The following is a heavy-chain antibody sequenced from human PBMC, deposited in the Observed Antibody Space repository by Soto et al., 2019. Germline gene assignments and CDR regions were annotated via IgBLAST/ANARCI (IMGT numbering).Heavy chain of an antibody. CDR1: GFTFSSYA. CDR2: ISGSGGST. J-gene: IGHJ6*02. V-gene: IGHV3-23*01. CDR3: AKDMYYDYVWGSYRSYYYGMDV. D-gene: IGHD3-16*02. Sequence: GGSLRLSCAASGFTFSSYAMSWVRQAPGKGLEWVSAISGSGGSTYYADSVKGRFTISRDNSKNTLYLQMNSLRAEDTAVYYCAKDMYYDYVWGSYRSYYYGMDVWGQGTTVTVS.